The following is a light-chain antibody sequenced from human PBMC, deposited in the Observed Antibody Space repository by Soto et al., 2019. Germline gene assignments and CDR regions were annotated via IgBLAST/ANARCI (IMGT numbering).Light chain of an antibody. CDR3: TSYTASNTLA. Sequence: QSALTQPASMSGSPGQSITISCTGTSIDIGTSPYVSWYQQYPGKAPKCMIYDVNNRPSGVSYRFSGSKSGYTASLTISGRQAEDEAVYYCTSYTASNTLALGGGTKLTVL. CDR2: DVN. CDR1: SIDIGTSPY. J-gene: IGLJ2*01. V-gene: IGLV2-14*01.